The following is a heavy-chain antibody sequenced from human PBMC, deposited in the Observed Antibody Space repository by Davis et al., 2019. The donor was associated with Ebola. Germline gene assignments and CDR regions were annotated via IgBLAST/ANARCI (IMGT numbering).Heavy chain of an antibody. CDR1: GFTFSDYY. CDR3: ARDAPLHCSTTSCSPVNAFDI. D-gene: IGHD2-2*01. V-gene: IGHV3-66*01. Sequence: GGSLRLSCAASGFTFSDYYMSWIRQAPGKGLEWVSVHYRGGPTHYADSVQGRFTISRDDSKNTLSLQMNSLRAEDTAVYYCARDAPLHCSTTSCSPVNAFDIWGQGTMVTVSS. J-gene: IGHJ3*02. CDR2: HYRGGPT.